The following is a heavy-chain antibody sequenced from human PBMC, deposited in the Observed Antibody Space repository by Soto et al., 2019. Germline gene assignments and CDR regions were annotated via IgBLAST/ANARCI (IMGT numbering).Heavy chain of an antibody. CDR3: ARDSDYYDSSGFLTSGFDI. V-gene: IGHV3-30-3*01. D-gene: IGHD3-22*01. CDR1: GFTFSSYA. CDR2: ISYDGSNK. Sequence: GGSLRLSCAASGFTFSSYAMHWVRQAPGKGLEWVAVISYDGSNKYYADSVKGRFTISRDNSKNTLYLQMNSLRAEDTAVYYCARDSDYYDSSGFLTSGFDIWGQGTMVTVSS. J-gene: IGHJ3*02.